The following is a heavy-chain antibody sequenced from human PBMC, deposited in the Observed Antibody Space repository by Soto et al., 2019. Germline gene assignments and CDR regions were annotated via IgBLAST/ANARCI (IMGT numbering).Heavy chain of an antibody. J-gene: IGHJ6*02. V-gene: IGHV1-69*01. CDR1: GGTFSSYA. D-gene: IGHD2-2*01. CDR3: AGTQVCSRTSCPPNFYYYYGMDV. Sequence: QVQLVQSGAEVKKPGSSVKVSCNASGGTFSSYAISWARQAPGQGLEWMGGIIPIFGIANYAQKFQGRVTLTADESPSTAYMELSSLRSEDTAVYYCAGTQVCSRTSCPPNFYYYYGMDVWGQGTTVTVSS. CDR2: IIPIFGIA.